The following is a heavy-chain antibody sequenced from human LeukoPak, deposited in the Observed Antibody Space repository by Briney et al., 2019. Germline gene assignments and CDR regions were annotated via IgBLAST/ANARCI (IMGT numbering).Heavy chain of an antibody. J-gene: IGHJ4*02. CDR3: ARVYYYGSGSYPYYFDY. CDR2: IYYSGST. Sequence: PSQTLSLTCTVSGGSISSGGYYWRWIRQHPGRGLEWNVYIYYSGSTYYNPSLKSRVTISVDTPKNQFSLKLSSVTAADTAVYYCARVYYYGSGSYPYYFDYWGQGTLVTVSS. D-gene: IGHD3-10*01. V-gene: IGHV4-31*03. CDR1: GGSISSGGYY.